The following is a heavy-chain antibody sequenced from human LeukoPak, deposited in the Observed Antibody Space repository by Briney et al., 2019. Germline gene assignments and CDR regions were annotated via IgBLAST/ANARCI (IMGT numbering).Heavy chain of an antibody. V-gene: IGHV2-5*02. CDR1: GFSLNTPAVG. Sequence: SGPTLVKPTQTLTLTCTSSGFSLNTPAVGVGWFRQPPGKALDWLALLYWDDDNHYSPSLQSRLTLTKDTSKNQVVLTMTDMDPVDTATYFCAHGSGCLFDYWSQGTLVTVSS. D-gene: IGHD6-19*01. CDR2: LYWDDDN. J-gene: IGHJ4*02. CDR3: AHGSGCLFDY.